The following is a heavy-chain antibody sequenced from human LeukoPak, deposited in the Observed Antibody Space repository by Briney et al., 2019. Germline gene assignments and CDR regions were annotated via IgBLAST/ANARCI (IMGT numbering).Heavy chain of an antibody. J-gene: IGHJ4*02. D-gene: IGHD3-10*01. V-gene: IGHV3-30*18. CDR3: AKGSGSYYDY. Sequence: PGGSLRLSCAASGFTFSSYGMHWVRQAPGKGLEWVAVISYDGSNKYYADSVKGRFTISKDNSKNTLYLQMNSLRAEDTAVYYCAKGSGSYYDYWGQGTLVTVSS. CDR2: ISYDGSNK. CDR1: GFTFSSYG.